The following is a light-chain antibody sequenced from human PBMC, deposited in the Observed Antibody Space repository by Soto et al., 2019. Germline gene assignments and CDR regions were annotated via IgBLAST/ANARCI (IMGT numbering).Light chain of an antibody. V-gene: IGKV1-5*03. Sequence: DIQMTQSPSTLSASVGDRVTITCRASQSISNWLAWYQQTPGKAPKLLIYKASILESGVPSRFNGSGSGTEFTLTISSLQPADSASYYCQQYNTYWTFGQGTKVDIK. J-gene: IGKJ1*01. CDR3: QQYNTYWT. CDR1: QSISNW. CDR2: KAS.